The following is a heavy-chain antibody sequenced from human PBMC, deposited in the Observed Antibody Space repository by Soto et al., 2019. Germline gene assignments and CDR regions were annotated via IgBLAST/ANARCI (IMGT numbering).Heavy chain of an antibody. Sequence: EVQLVQSGGGLVQPGGSLKLSCAASGFTFSGSTVHWVRQASGEGLQWVGRIRSKANDHATTYIASVKGRFTISRDDSRNTAYLQMSDLKTEDTAVYYCTGGYCTGGTCYSGYFQHWGQGALVTVFS. D-gene: IGHD2-15*01. CDR1: GFTFSGST. J-gene: IGHJ1*01. V-gene: IGHV3-73*02. CDR3: TGGYCTGGTCYSGYFQH. CDR2: IRSKANDHAT.